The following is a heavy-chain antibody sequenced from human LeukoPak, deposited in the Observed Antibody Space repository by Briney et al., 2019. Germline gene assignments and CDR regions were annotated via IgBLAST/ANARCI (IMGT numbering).Heavy chain of an antibody. Sequence: PSETLSLTCAVYGGSFSGYYWSWIRQPPGKGLEWIGEINHSGSTNYNPSLKSRVTISVDTSKNQFSPKLSSVTAADTAVYYCEVGYGQYCSSTSCAYDAFDIWGQGTMVTVSS. CDR2: INHSGST. D-gene: IGHD2-2*01. CDR1: GGSFSGYY. CDR3: EVGYGQYCSSTSCAYDAFDI. J-gene: IGHJ3*02. V-gene: IGHV4-34*01.